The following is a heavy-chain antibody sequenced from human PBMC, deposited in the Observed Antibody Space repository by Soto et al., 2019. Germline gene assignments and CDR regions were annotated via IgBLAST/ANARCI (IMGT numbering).Heavy chain of an antibody. CDR1: GFTFDDYA. CDR3: GKDQLRRRQLVGGGHDY. V-gene: IGHV3-9*01. J-gene: IGHJ4*02. Sequence: EVQLVESGGGLVQPGRSLRLSCAASGFTFDDYAMHWVRQAPGKGLEWVSGISWNSGSIGYADSVKGRFTISRDNAKNSLYLQMNSLRAEDTALYYCGKDQLRRRQLVGGGHDYLGQGTLVTVSS. CDR2: ISWNSGSI. D-gene: IGHD6-6*01.